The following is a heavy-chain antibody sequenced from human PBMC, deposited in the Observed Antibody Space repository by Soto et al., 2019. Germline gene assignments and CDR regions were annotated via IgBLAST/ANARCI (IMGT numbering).Heavy chain of an antibody. CDR2: IIPIFGTA. J-gene: IGHJ6*02. CDR3: ARVGSYCSGGSCPHYYGMDV. CDR1: GGTFSSYA. V-gene: IGHV1-69*06. Sequence: QVQLVQSGAEVKKPGSSVKVSCKASGGTFSSYAISWVRQAPGQGLEWMGGIIPIFGTANYAQKFQGRVTITADKSTSTAYMERSSLRSEDTAVYYCARVGSYCSGGSCPHYYGMDVWGQGTTVTVSS. D-gene: IGHD2-15*01.